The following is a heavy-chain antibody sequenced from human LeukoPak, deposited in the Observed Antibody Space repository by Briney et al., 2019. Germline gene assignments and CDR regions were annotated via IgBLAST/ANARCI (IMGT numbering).Heavy chain of an antibody. Sequence: SETLSLTCAVSGGSISSYYWSWIRQPPGKGLEWIGYIYYSRSTNYNPSLKSRVTISVDTSKNQFSLKLSSVTAADTAVYYCARVAKLGSGWYYFDYWGQGTLVTVSS. CDR1: GGSISSYY. CDR3: ARVAKLGSGWYYFDY. V-gene: IGHV4-59*01. CDR2: IYYSRST. J-gene: IGHJ4*02. D-gene: IGHD6-19*01.